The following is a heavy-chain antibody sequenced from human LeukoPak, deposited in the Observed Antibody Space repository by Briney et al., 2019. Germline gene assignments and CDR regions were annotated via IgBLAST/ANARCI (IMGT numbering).Heavy chain of an antibody. CDR1: GGSISSSNW. CDR3: ARDHAQCSSTRCYDGGY. CDR2: IYHSGST. J-gene: IGHJ4*02. D-gene: IGHD2-2*01. Sequence: SETLSLTCTVSGGSISSSNWWSWVRQPPGKGLEWIGEIYHSGSTNYNPSLKSRVTISVDKSKNQFSLKLSSVTAADTAVYYCARDHAQCSSTRCYDGGYWGQGTLVTVSS. V-gene: IGHV4-4*02.